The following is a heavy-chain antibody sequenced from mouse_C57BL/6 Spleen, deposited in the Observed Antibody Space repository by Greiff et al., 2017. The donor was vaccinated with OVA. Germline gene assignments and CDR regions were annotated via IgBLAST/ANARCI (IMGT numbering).Heavy chain of an antibody. V-gene: IGHV5-4*03. CDR3: ARSPAGTHYFDY. D-gene: IGHD4-1*01. Sequence: EVNVVESGGGLVKPGGSLKLSCAASGFTFSSYAMSWVRQTPEKRLEWVATISDGGSYTYYPDNVKGRFTISRDNAKNNLYLQMSHLKSEDTAMYYCARSPAGTHYFDYWGQGTTLTVSS. J-gene: IGHJ2*01. CDR1: GFTFSSYA. CDR2: ISDGGSYT.